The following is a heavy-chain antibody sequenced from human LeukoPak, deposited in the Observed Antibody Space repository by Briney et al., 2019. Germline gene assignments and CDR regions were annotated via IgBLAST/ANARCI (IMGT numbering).Heavy chain of an antibody. CDR3: ARMAKTYYYDSSGYYFDY. CDR2: IYTSGST. D-gene: IGHD3-22*01. Sequence: SETLSLTCTVSGGSISSYYWSWIRQPAGKGLEWIGRIYTSGSTNYNPSLKSRVTMSVDTSKNQFSLKLSSVTAADTAVYYCARMAKTYYYDSSGYYFDYWGQGTLVTVSS. V-gene: IGHV4-4*07. CDR1: GGSISSYY. J-gene: IGHJ4*02.